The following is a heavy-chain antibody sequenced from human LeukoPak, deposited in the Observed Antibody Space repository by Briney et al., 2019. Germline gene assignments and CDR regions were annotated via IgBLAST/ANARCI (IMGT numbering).Heavy chain of an antibody. CDR3: ARHLYYGSGFDY. CDR2: IYTSGST. D-gene: IGHD3-10*01. J-gene: IGHJ4*02. CDR1: GGSISSDIHY. V-gene: IGHV4-61*02. Sequence: PSETLSLTCTVSGGSISSDIHYWSWIRQPAGKGLEWIGRIYTSGSTNYNPSLKSRVTISVDTSKNQFSLKLSSVTAADTAVYYCARHLYYGSGFDYWGQGILVTVSS.